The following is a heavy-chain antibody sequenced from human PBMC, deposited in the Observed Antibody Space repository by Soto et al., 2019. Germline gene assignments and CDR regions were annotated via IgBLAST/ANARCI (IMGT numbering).Heavy chain of an antibody. CDR1: GGSIRSGDYY. V-gene: IGHV4-30-4*01. J-gene: IGHJ4*02. D-gene: IGHD6-13*01. CDR3: AREIMAADHFDY. Sequence: QIQLHESGPGMVKPSQTLSLTCSVSGGSIRSGDYYWSWIRQTPERGLEWCGYVHYSGNTFYNPSLKSRATISLDTSRNQFSLNLSSVTAADSVVYYFAREIMAADHFDYWGQGALVTVPS. CDR2: VHYSGNT.